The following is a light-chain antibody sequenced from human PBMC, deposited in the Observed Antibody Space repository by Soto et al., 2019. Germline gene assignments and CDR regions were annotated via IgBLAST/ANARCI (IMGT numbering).Light chain of an antibody. CDR2: GAS. V-gene: IGKV3-15*01. CDR1: QSVSSN. Sequence: EIVMTQSPATLSVSPGERATLSCRASQSVSSNLAWYQQKPGQAPRLLIYGASTRATGIPARFSGSGSGTEVTLTISSLQSEDFAIYFCEQDNNWPPDRTFGQGTKVEIK. CDR3: EQDNNWPPDRT. J-gene: IGKJ1*01.